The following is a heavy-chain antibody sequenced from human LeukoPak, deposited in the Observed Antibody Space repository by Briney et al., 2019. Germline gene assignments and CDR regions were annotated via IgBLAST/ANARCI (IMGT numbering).Heavy chain of an antibody. V-gene: IGHV4-59*01. D-gene: IGHD3-10*01. CDR2: VYYSGSA. CDR3: ARDVHNGWGIEALET. CDR1: ADSIKSCN. Sequence: SETLSLTCIVSADSIKSCNWCGVRQPPGKGLEWIGYVYYSGSANYNPSLKDRVTISLDTSKNQFSLKLSSVTAADTAVYHCARDVHNGWGIEALETWGQGTMVRVSS. J-gene: IGHJ3*01.